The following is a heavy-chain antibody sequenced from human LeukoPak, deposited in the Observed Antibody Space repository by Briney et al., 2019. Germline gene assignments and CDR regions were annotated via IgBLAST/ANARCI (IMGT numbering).Heavy chain of an antibody. CDR3: VRDRVGYCSSTSCYSAYYYYYGMDV. CDR1: GGSISSYY. Sequence: SETLSLTCTVSGGSISSYYWSWIRQPPGKGLEWIGYIYYSGSTNYNPSLKSRVTISVDTSKNQFSLKLSSVTAADTAVYYCVRDRVGYCSSTSCYSAYYYYYGMDVWGQGTTVTVSS. V-gene: IGHV4-59*01. J-gene: IGHJ6*02. CDR2: IYYSGST. D-gene: IGHD2-2*01.